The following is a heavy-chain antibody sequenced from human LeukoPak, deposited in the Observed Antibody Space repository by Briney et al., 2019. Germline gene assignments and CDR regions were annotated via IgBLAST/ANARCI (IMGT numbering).Heavy chain of an antibody. Sequence: PGGSLRLSCAAPGFTFSSYGMSWVRQAPGKGLEWVSAISGSGGSTYYADSVKGRFTISRDNSKNTLYLQMNSLRAEDTAVYYCAKDWSYDSSGYYYPSGAFDIWGQGTMVTVSS. CDR1: GFTFSSYG. J-gene: IGHJ3*02. CDR3: AKDWSYDSSGYYYPSGAFDI. D-gene: IGHD3-22*01. V-gene: IGHV3-23*01. CDR2: ISGSGGST.